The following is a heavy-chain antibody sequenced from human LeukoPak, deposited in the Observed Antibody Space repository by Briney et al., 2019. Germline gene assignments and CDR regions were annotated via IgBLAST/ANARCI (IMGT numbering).Heavy chain of an antibody. V-gene: IGHV4-4*09. Sequence: SETLSLTCTVFAGSISSYYWTWIRQPPGKGLEWIGYIFPSGSAYYNPSLKTRVTISLDTSKNQFSLKLTSVTAADTAVYFCARRHHYSYFMDVWGKGTTVTVSS. CDR1: AGSISSYY. CDR2: IFPSGSA. J-gene: IGHJ6*03. CDR3: ARRHHYSYFMDV.